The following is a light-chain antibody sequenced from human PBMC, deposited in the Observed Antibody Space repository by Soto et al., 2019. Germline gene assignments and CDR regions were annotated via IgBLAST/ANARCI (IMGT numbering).Light chain of an antibody. CDR2: DVT. CDR3: SSYTSIRILV. CDR1: RSDVGGYNY. Sequence: QSALTQPASVSGSPGQSITISCTGTRSDVGGYNYVSWYQHHPGKAPKLMIYDVTNRPSGVSNRSSGSKSGNTASLTISGLQAEDEADYYCSSYTSIRILVFGGGTKLTVL. V-gene: IGLV2-14*03. J-gene: IGLJ2*01.